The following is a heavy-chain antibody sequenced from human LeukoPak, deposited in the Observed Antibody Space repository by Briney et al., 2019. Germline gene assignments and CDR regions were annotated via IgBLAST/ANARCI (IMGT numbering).Heavy chain of an antibody. D-gene: IGHD3-10*01. Sequence: GGSLRLSCAASGFTFRNYAMRWVRQAPGKGLEWVSAISGSGGTTYYADSVKGRFTISRDNSKNTLYLQMNSLRAEDTAVYYCARALSYYLPYFDYWGQGTLVTVSS. CDR2: ISGSGGTT. CDR1: GFTFRNYA. CDR3: ARALSYYLPYFDY. V-gene: IGHV3-23*01. J-gene: IGHJ4*02.